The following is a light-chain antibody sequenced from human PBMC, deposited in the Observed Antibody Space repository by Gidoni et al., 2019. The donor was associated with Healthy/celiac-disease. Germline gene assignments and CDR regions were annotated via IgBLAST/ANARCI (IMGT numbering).Light chain of an antibody. J-gene: IGLJ1*01. CDR3: QVWDSSTAFYV. Sequence: SYELTQPLSVSVALGQTARITCGGNNLGSKNAHWYQQKPGQAPVLVIYRDSNRPSGIPERFSGSNSGNTATLTISRAQAGDEADYYCQVWDSSTAFYVFGTGTKVTVL. CDR1: NLGSKN. CDR2: RDS. V-gene: IGLV3-9*01.